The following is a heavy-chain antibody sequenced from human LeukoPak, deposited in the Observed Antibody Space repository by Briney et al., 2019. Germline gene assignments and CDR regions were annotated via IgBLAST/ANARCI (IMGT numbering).Heavy chain of an antibody. CDR1: GGSFNGYY. CDR3: ATAYIRHLLPLYYYYTDV. V-gene: IGHV4-34*01. J-gene: IGHJ6*03. Sequence: SETLSLTCAVYGGSFNGYYWSWIRQPPGKGLEWIGEINHSGSNNYNPSLKSRVTISVDTSKNQFSLTLSSVTAADTAVYYCATAYIRHLLPLYYYYTDVWGKGTTVTVSS. D-gene: IGHD2-2*02. CDR2: INHSGSN.